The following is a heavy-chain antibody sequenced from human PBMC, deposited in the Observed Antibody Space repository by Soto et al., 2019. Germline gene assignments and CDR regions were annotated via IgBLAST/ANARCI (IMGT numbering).Heavy chain of an antibody. CDR1: GYTFTSYG. D-gene: IGHD6-13*01. CDR2: ISAYNGNT. CDR3: ARVVAAAGRSWFDP. V-gene: IGHV1-18*04. J-gene: IGHJ5*02. Sequence: GASVKVSCKASGYTFTSYGISWVRQAPGQGLEWMGWISAYNGNTNYAQKFQGRVTMTTDTSTSTAYMELRSLRSDDTAVYYCARVVAAAGRSWFDPWGQGTLVTVSS.